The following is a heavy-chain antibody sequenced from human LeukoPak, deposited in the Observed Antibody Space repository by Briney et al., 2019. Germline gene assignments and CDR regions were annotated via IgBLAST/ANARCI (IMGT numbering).Heavy chain of an antibody. CDR2: ISWNSGSI. J-gene: IGHJ4*02. Sequence: PGRSLRLSCAASGFTFDDYAMHWVRQAPGKGLEWVSGISWNSGSIGYADCVKGRFTISRDNAKNSLYLQMNSLRAEDTALYYCAKAPYSGYDYPHFDYWGQGTLVTVSS. CDR3: AKAPYSGYDYPHFDY. CDR1: GFTFDDYA. V-gene: IGHV3-9*01. D-gene: IGHD5-12*01.